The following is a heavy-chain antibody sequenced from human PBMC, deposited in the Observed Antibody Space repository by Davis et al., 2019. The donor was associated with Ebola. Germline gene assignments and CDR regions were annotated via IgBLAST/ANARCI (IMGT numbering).Heavy chain of an antibody. Sequence: GESLKISCEASGSAFSSFPMAWVRQAPGKGLEWLSSIGVRTIATRYADSVKGRFTISRDNSINSLFLEMNSLRAEDTAIYYCARHALYSGYDPYCDAWGQGVLVTVSP. CDR1: GSAFSSFP. V-gene: IGHV3-23*01. CDR2: IGVRTIAT. CDR3: ARHALYSGYDPYCDA. J-gene: IGHJ5*02. D-gene: IGHD5-12*01.